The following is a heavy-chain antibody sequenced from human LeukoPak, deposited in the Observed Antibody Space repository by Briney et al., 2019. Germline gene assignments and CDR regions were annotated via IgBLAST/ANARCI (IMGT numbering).Heavy chain of an antibody. Sequence: PGGSLRLSCAASGFTFSSYWMHWVRQAPGKGLVWVARINDEGSSTSYADSVKGRFTIARDNAKNTLYLRMNSLRAEDTAVYYCAKLGAVGSFDYWGQGTLVTVSS. CDR1: GFTFSSYW. J-gene: IGHJ4*02. V-gene: IGHV3-74*01. CDR2: INDEGSST. D-gene: IGHD1-26*01. CDR3: AKLGAVGSFDY.